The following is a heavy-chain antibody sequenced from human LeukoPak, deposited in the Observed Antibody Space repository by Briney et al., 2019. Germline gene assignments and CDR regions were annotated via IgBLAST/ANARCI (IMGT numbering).Heavy chain of an antibody. V-gene: IGHV4-59*11. Sequence: SETLSLTCIVSGGSINNHYWTWIRQTPGKGLEWIGDIHYTGTTNYNPSLKSRVTISIDTSKNQFSLELSSVTATDTAVYYCAREGSGSYQDYWGQGTLVTVSS. CDR2: IHYTGTT. D-gene: IGHD1-26*01. J-gene: IGHJ4*02. CDR3: AREGSGSYQDY. CDR1: GGSINNHY.